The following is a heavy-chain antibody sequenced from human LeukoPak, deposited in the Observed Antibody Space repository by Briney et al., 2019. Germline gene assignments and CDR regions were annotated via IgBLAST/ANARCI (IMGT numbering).Heavy chain of an antibody. V-gene: IGHV3-21*01. CDR2: ISSGSTYM. CDR1: GFTFSSYA. D-gene: IGHD2-15*01. CDR3: ARDSRSGGSFYSMDV. J-gene: IGHJ6*02. Sequence: GGSLRLSCAASGFTFSSYAMNWVRQAPGKGLEWVSSISSGSTYMYSADSMKGRFTISRGNAKNSLYLQMNSLRVEDTAVYYCARDSRSGGSFYSMDVWGQGTTVTVSS.